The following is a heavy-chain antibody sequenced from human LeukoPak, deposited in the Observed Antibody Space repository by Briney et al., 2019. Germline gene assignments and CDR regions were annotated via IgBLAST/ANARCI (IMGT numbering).Heavy chain of an antibody. Sequence: GGSPKISRKGSGYSFNNYWNGWGRQMPGERLEWMGIIYPGDSDTRYSPSFQGQATISADKSISTAYLQWSSLKASDTAMYYCARRPGSLDYWGQGTLVTASS. V-gene: IGHV5-51*01. CDR1: GYSFNNYW. D-gene: IGHD1-14*01. CDR3: ARRPGSLDY. CDR2: IYPGDSDT. J-gene: IGHJ4*02.